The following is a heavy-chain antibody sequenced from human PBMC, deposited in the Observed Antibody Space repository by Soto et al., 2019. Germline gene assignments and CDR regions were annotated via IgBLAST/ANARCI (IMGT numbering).Heavy chain of an antibody. CDR2: ISYDGSNK. CDR1: GFTFSSYG. Sequence: PGGSLRLSCAASGFTFSSYGMHWVRQAPGKGLEWVAVISYDGSNKYYADSVKGRFTISRDNSKNTLYLQMNSLRAEDTAVYYCAKSLFPVVVTAIRFVFDFWGQGSLVTGSS. J-gene: IGHJ5*01. CDR3: AKSLFPVVVTAIRFVFDF. D-gene: IGHD2-21*02. V-gene: IGHV3-30*18.